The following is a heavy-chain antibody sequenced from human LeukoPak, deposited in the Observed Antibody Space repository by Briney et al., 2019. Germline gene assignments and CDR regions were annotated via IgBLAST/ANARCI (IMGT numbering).Heavy chain of an antibody. CDR1: GFTFSSYG. D-gene: IGHD3-22*01. Sequence: GGSLRLSCAASGFTFSSYGMHWVRQAPGKGLEWVAVISYDGSNKYYADSVKGRFTISRDNSKNTLYLQMNSLRAEDTAVYYCARVPDDTDYFDYWGQGTLVTVSS. CDR2: ISYDGSNK. CDR3: ARVPDDTDYFDY. V-gene: IGHV3-30*03. J-gene: IGHJ4*02.